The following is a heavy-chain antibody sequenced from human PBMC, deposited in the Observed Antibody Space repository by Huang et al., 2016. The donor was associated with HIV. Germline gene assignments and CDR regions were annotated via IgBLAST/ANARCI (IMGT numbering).Heavy chain of an antibody. Sequence: QVRLDQWGAGLLKPSETLTLTCAVYGDSLSGFFWSWISQSPGRGLEWIGEITQSGRTNYNPSLKSRVTIAIDTSNKQFSLKLKSVTADDTSTYYCARGRGTSWSFFDTWGQGSFVTVSS. CDR3: ARGRGTSWSFFDT. CDR1: GDSLSGFF. J-gene: IGHJ5*02. D-gene: IGHD2-2*01. V-gene: IGHV4-34*01. CDR2: ITQSGRT.